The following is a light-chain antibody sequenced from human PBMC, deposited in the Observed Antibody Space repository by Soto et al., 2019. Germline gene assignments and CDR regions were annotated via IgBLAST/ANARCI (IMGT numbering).Light chain of an antibody. CDR1: SSDVGSYKF. V-gene: IGLV2-23*01. CDR3: CSYAGSSTWV. J-gene: IGLJ1*01. Sequence: QSALTQPASVSGSPGQSITISCTGTSSDVGSYKFVSWYQQHPGKAPKLMIYEGSKRPSGVSNRFSGSKSGNTASLTISGLQAEDEADDYCCSYAGSSTWVFGTGTKLTVL. CDR2: EGS.